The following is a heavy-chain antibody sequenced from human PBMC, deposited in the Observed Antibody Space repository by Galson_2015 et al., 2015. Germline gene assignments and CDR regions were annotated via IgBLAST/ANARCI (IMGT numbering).Heavy chain of an antibody. V-gene: IGHV5-51*01. D-gene: IGHD6-19*01. CDR3: ARQRYDSGWFSDW. J-gene: IGHJ4*02. CDR1: GYNFATYW. Sequence: QSGAEVKKPGESLKISCQGSGYNFATYWVAWVRQVPGGALEWMGLIYPGDSQTRYSPSFQGHVSISVDESINTAYLQWSSLKASDTAIHYCARQRYDSGWFSDWWGQGTLVTVSS. CDR2: IYPGDSQT.